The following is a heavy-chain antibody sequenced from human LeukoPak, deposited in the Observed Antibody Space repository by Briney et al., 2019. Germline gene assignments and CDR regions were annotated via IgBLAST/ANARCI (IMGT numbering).Heavy chain of an antibody. J-gene: IGHJ3*02. V-gene: IGHV1-2*04. CDR2: INPNSGGT. D-gene: IGHD3-3*01. CDR3: ARGRITIFGVVIIPYDAFDI. Sequence: ASVTVSCKASGYTFTGYYMHWVRQAPGQGLEWMGWINPNSGGTNYAQKFQGWVTMTRDTSISTAYMELSRLRSDDTAVYYCARGRITIFGVVIIPYDAFDIWGQGTMVTVSS. CDR1: GYTFTGYY.